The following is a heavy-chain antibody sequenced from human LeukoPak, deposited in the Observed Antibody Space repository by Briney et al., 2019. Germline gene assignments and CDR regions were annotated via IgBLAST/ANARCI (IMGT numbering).Heavy chain of an antibody. V-gene: IGHV3-23*01. CDR3: AKDHLGVPAAADY. J-gene: IGHJ4*02. D-gene: IGHD2-2*01. Sequence: GGSLRLSCAASGFTFSSYAMSCVRQAPGKGLEWVSAISGSGGSTYYADSVKGRFTISRDNSKNTLYLQMNSLRAEDTAVYYCAKDHLGVPAAADYWGQGTLVTVSS. CDR2: ISGSGGST. CDR1: GFTFSSYA.